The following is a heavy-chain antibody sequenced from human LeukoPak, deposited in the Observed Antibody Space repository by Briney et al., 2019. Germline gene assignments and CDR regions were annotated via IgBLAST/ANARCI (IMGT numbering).Heavy chain of an antibody. CDR2: INANSGGT. V-gene: IGHV1-2*02. Sequence: ASVKVSCKASGYTFTGYYIHWVRQAPGQGLEWMGWINANSGGTKYAQEFQGRVTMTRDTSISTAYMELSRLGSDDTAVCYCARENSDWAFDYWGQETLVSVSS. CDR1: GYTFTGYY. J-gene: IGHJ4*02. CDR3: ARENSDWAFDY. D-gene: IGHD6-19*01.